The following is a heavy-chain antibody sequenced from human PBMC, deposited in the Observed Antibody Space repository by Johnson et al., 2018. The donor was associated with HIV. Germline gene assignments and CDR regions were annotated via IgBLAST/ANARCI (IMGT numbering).Heavy chain of an antibody. CDR2: ISYDGSNK. J-gene: IGHJ3*02. CDR1: GFTFSSYA. CDR3: ARDRELIRADDAFDI. D-gene: IGHD1-26*01. Sequence: QVHLVESGGGVVQPGRSLRLSCAASGFTFSSYAMHWVRQAPGKGLEWVAVISYDGSNKYYADSVKGRFTISRDNSKNTLYLQMNSLRAEDTAVYYCARDRELIRADDAFDIWGQGTMVTVSS. V-gene: IGHV3-30*04.